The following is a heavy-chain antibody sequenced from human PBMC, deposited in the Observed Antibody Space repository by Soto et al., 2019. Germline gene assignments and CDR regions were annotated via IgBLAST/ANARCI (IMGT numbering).Heavy chain of an antibody. V-gene: IGHV3-30*03. CDR3: ATTRYIAAAGTLDY. CDR1: GFTFSSYG. CDR2: ISYDGSTK. Sequence: QVQLVESGGGVVQPGRSLRLSCAASGFTFSSYGMHWVRQAPGKGLEWVAVISYDGSTKYYADSVKGRFTISRDNSKNTLYLQMNSLRAEDTAVYYCATTRYIAAAGTLDYWGQGTLVTVSS. J-gene: IGHJ4*02. D-gene: IGHD6-13*01.